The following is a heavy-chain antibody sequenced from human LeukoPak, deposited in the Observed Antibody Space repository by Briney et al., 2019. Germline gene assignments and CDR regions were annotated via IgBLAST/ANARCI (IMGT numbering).Heavy chain of an antibody. CDR2: IFHTGSI. CDR3: VRMGVSYYYDSSTYYPVAFDV. Sequence: SETLSLTCGVSGYSISGGYYWGWIRQSPGKGLEWIATIFHTGSIYHNPSLKSRVILLVDTSKNQFSLILTSVTAADTAVYYCVRMGVSYYYDSSTYYPVAFDVWGQGTMVTVSS. CDR1: GYSISGGYY. V-gene: IGHV4-38-2*01. J-gene: IGHJ3*01. D-gene: IGHD3-22*01.